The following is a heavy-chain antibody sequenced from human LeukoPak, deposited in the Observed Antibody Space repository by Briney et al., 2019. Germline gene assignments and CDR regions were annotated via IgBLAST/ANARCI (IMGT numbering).Heavy chain of an antibody. Sequence: GESLKISCKGSGYSFTSYWIGWVRQMPGKGLEWMGIIYPGDSDTRYSPSFQGQVTISADKSISTAYLQWSSLKASDTAMYYCARHRYSSGWYDRNAFGIWGQGTMVTVSS. J-gene: IGHJ3*02. CDR3: ARHRYSSGWYDRNAFGI. CDR1: GYSFTSYW. CDR2: IYPGDSDT. V-gene: IGHV5-51*01. D-gene: IGHD6-19*01.